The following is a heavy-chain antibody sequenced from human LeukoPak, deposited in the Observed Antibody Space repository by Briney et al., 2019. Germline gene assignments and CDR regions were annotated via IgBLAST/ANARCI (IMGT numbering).Heavy chain of an antibody. Sequence: GGSLRLSCADSGFTFSSYAMSWVRQAPGKGLEWVSGISGSGGSTFCADSVKGGFTISRDNSKSTLFLQMNSLRAEDTAVYYCARGILYPAFYFDYWGQGTLVTVSS. V-gene: IGHV3-23*01. J-gene: IGHJ4*02. CDR1: GFTFSSYA. CDR3: ARGILYPAFYFDY. D-gene: IGHD3-3*02. CDR2: ISGSGGST.